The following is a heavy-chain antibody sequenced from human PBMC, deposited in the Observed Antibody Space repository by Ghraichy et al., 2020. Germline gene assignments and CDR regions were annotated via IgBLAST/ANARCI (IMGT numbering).Heavy chain of an antibody. CDR1: GFTFSSYG. Sequence: GGSLRLSCAASGFTFSSYGMHWVRQAPGKGLEWVAFIRYDGSNKYYADSVKGRFTISRDNSKNTLYLQMNSLRAEDTAVYYCAKEQSPTTIFGVVNWFDPWGQGTLVTVSS. CDR2: IRYDGSNK. J-gene: IGHJ5*02. CDR3: AKEQSPTTIFGVVNWFDP. D-gene: IGHD3-3*01. V-gene: IGHV3-30*02.